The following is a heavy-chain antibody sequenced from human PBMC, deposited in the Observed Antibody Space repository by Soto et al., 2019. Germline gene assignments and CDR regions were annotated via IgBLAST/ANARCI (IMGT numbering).Heavy chain of an antibody. CDR2: IIPIFGTA. J-gene: IGHJ6*02. CDR3: ARDNDSPPRGYSSSYGMDV. CDR1: GGTFSSYA. D-gene: IGHD6-13*01. V-gene: IGHV1-69*06. Sequence: SVKVSYNASGGTFSSYAISWVLQAPGQGLEWMGGIIPIFGTANYAQKFQGRVTITADKSTSTAYMELSSLRSEDTAVYYCARDNDSPPRGYSSSYGMDVWGQGTTVTVSS.